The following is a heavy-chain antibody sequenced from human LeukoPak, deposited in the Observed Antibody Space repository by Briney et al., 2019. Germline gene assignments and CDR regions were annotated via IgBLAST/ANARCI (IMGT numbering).Heavy chain of an antibody. CDR2: TYHSGST. Sequence: SETLSLTCAVYGGSFSGYYWSWIRQSPGKGLEWIGETYHSGSTNYNSSLKSRVTISLDTSKNQFSLKLSSVTAADTAVYYCARGRRILVVLGATRTHRDYYMDVWGKGTTVTVSS. D-gene: IGHD2-15*01. CDR1: GGSFSGYY. CDR3: ARGRRILVVLGATRTHRDYYMDV. J-gene: IGHJ6*03. V-gene: IGHV4-34*01.